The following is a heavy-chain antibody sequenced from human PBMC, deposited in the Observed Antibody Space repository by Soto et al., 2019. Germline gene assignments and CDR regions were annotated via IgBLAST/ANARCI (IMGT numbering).Heavy chain of an antibody. J-gene: IGHJ3*02. CDR2: ISAYNGNT. CDR3: ARVNYYDSSELDAFDI. V-gene: IGHV1-18*01. CDR1: GYTFTSYG. D-gene: IGHD3-22*01. Sequence: ASVKVSCKASGYTFTSYGISWVRQAPGQGLEWMGRISAYNGNTNYAQKLQGRVTMTTDTSTSTAYMELRSLRSDDTAVYYCARVNYYDSSELDAFDIWGQGTMVTVSS.